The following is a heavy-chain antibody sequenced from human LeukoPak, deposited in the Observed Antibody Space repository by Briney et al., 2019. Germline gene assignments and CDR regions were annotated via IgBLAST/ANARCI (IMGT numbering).Heavy chain of an antibody. CDR1: EFTFSSYS. CDR3: ARAKGIAAAVLDY. V-gene: IGHV3-48*01. D-gene: IGHD6-13*01. J-gene: IGHJ4*02. Sequence: GGSLRLSCAASEFTFSSYSMNWVRQAPGKGLEWVSYITNSGNSKSYADSVKGRFTISRDNTKNSLYLQMNGLRAEDTAVYYCARAKGIAAAVLDYWGQGTLVTVSS. CDR2: ITNSGNSK.